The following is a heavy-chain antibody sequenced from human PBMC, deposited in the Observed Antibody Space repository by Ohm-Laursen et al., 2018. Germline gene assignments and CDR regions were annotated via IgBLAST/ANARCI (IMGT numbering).Heavy chain of an antibody. V-gene: IGHV3-9*01. CDR1: GFTFADYA. J-gene: IGHJ3*02. CDR3: AKDLYYYDSSGYYPGAFDI. Sequence: SLRLSCAASGFTFADYAMHWVRQAPGKGLEWVSGISWNSGSIGYADSVKGRFTISRDNAKNSLYLQMNSLRAEDTALYYCAKDLYYYDSSGYYPGAFDIWGQGTMVTVSS. D-gene: IGHD3-22*01. CDR2: ISWNSGSI.